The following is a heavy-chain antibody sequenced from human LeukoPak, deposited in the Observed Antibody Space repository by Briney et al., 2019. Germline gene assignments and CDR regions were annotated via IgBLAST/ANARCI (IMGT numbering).Heavy chain of an antibody. Sequence: GGSLRLSCAASGFTFSSYAMHWVRQAPGKGLEGVAVISYDGSNKYYADSVKGRFTISRDNSKNTLYLQMNSLRAEDTAVYYCARGPIFEYYYMDVWGKGTTVTVSS. J-gene: IGHJ6*03. CDR1: GFTFSSYA. CDR2: ISYDGSNK. D-gene: IGHD3-3*01. V-gene: IGHV3-30-3*01. CDR3: ARGPIFEYYYMDV.